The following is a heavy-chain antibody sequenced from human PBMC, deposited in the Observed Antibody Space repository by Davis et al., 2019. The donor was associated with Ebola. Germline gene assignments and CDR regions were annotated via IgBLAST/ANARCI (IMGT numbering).Heavy chain of an antibody. CDR3: ARDHCSSTSCRPYYYYGMDV. V-gene: IGHV3-23*01. D-gene: IGHD2-2*01. CDR1: GFTFSSYA. Sequence: GGSLRLSCAASGFTFSSYAMSWVRQAPGKGLEWVSSIGGSGGSIYYADSVKGRFTISRDNSKNTLYLQMNSLRAEDTAVYYCARDHCSSTSCRPYYYYGMDVWGQGTTVTVSS. J-gene: IGHJ6*02. CDR2: IGGSGGSI.